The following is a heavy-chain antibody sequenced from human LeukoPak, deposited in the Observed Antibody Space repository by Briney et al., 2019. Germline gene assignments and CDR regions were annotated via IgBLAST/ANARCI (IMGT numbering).Heavy chain of an antibody. V-gene: IGHV1-69*13. CDR1: GGTFSSYA. J-gene: IGHJ4*02. CDR2: IIPIFGAA. D-gene: IGHD5-12*01. CDR3: ARETVGATIFDFYFDY. Sequence: SVKVSCKASGGTFSSYAISWVRQAPGQRLEWMGGIIPIFGAANYAQKFQGRVTITADESTSTAYMELSSLRSEDTAVYYCARETVGATIFDFYFDYWGQGTLVTVSS.